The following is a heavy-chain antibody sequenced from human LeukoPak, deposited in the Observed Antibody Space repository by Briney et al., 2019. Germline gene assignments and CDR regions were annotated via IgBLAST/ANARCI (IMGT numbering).Heavy chain of an antibody. CDR1: GYTFSNYG. J-gene: IGHJ4*02. CDR2: CRGYNGKT. CDR3: ARDISVKNDYYDSSGYYFDY. D-gene: IGHD3-22*01. V-gene: IGHV1-18*01. Sequence: ASVKVSCKASGYTFSNYGISWVRQAPGQGLEWMGWCRGYNGKTNYAQKFQGRVTMTTDTSTITAYMELRSLRSDDTAVYYCARDISVKNDYYDSSGYYFDYWGQGTLVTVSS.